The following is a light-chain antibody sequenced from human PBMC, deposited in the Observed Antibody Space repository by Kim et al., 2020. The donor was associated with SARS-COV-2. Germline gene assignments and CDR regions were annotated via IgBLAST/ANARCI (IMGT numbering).Light chain of an antibody. CDR2: YDS. CDR1: NIGSKS. Sequence: APGKTARITCGGNNIGSKSVPWYQQKPGPAPVLVIYYDSDRPSGIPERFSGSNSGNTATLTISRVEAGDEADYYCQVWDSSSDHPVFGGGTQLTVL. J-gene: IGLJ2*01. V-gene: IGLV3-21*04. CDR3: QVWDSSSDHPV.